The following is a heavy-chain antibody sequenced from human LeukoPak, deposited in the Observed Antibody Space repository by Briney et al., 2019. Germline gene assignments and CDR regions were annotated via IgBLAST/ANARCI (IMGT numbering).Heavy chain of an antibody. CDR3: ARDRYGDGFAXFDY. CDR2: ITPSGGT. J-gene: IGHJ4*02. CDR1: GYTFTSYA. Sequence: SCKASGYTFTSYAMHWVRQAPGXGLEWMGWITPSGGTNYPQKFQGRVAITRDTSITTAYMDLSRLTSDDTAVYYCARDRYGDGFAXFDYWGQGALVTVSS. D-gene: IGHD5-24*01. V-gene: IGHV1-2*02.